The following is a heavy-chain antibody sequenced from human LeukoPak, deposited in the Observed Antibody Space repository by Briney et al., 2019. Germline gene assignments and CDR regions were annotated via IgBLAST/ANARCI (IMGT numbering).Heavy chain of an antibody. CDR2: IKSKTDGGTT. J-gene: IGHJ4*02. V-gene: IGHV3-15*01. CDR3: TTDLSPYYDFWSGYFDY. D-gene: IGHD3-3*01. CDR1: GFTFSNAW. Sequence: GRSLRLSCAASGFTFSNAWMSWVREAPGKGREWVGRIKSKTDGGTTDYAAPVKGRFTISRDDSKNTLYLQMNSLKTEDTAVYYCTTDLSPYYDFWSGYFDYWGQGTLVTVSS.